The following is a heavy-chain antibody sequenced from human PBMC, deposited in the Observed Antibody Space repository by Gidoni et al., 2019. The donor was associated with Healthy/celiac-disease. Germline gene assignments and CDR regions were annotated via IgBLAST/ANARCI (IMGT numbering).Heavy chain of an antibody. V-gene: IGHV3-21*01. Sequence: EVQLVESGGCLVKPGGSLRLSCAASEFTFSSYRLNWVRQAPGKGLEWVSSISSSSSYRCYADSVKRRFTISRDNAKNSLYLQMNSLRAEDTAVYYCARDLGDIVVEWGYYYYYMDVWGKGTTVTVSS. J-gene: IGHJ6*03. CDR3: ARDLGDIVVEWGYYYYYMDV. CDR1: EFTFSSYR. CDR2: ISSSSSYR. D-gene: IGHD2-2*01.